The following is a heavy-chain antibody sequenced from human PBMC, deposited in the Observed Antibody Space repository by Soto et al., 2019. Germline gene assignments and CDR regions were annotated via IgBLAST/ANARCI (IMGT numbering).Heavy chain of an antibody. Sequence: EVQLLESGGGLVQPGGSLRLSCVASGFTFSIYNMNWVRQAPGKGREWVSVITGSGDYTNYADSVKGRFTISRDNSKNTLYLQMNSLRAEDTAVYFCARRITSSFDYWGQGTLVTVSS. J-gene: IGHJ4*02. V-gene: IGHV3-23*01. D-gene: IGHD1-20*01. CDR2: ITGSGDYT. CDR1: GFTFSIYN. CDR3: ARRITSSFDY.